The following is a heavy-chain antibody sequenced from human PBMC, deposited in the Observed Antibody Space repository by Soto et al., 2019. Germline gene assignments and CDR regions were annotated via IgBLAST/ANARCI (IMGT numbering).Heavy chain of an antibody. J-gene: IGHJ3*02. D-gene: IGHD6-13*01. V-gene: IGHV3-23*01. CDR3: AKEDDSGYSSPVYAFDI. CDR1: GFTFSSYA. CDR2: ISGSGGST. Sequence: GGSLRLSCAASGFTFSSYAMSWVRQAPGKGLEWVSAISGSGGSTYYADSVKGRFTISRDNSKNTLYLQMNSLRAEDTAVYYCAKEDDSGYSSPVYAFDIWGQGTMVTVSS.